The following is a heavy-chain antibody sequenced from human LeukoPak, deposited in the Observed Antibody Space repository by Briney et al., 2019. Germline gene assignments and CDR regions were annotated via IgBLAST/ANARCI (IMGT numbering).Heavy chain of an antibody. CDR2: ISAYNGNT. J-gene: IGHJ5*02. CDR3: ARDRVLATVTSWFDP. Sequence: ASAKVSCKASGYTFTSYGISWVRQAPGQGLEWMGWISAYNGNTNYAQKLQGRVTMTTDTSTSTAYMELRSLRSDDTAVYYCARDRVLATVTSWFDPWGQGTLVTVSS. CDR1: GYTFTSYG. V-gene: IGHV1-18*01. D-gene: IGHD4-11*01.